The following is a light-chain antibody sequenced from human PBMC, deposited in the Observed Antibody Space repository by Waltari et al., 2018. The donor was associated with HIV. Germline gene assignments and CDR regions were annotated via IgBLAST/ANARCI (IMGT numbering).Light chain of an antibody. V-gene: IGLV2-11*01. J-gene: IGLJ1*01. CDR2: DVK. CDR3: CSYAGSNTFYV. Sequence: QSALTQPRSVSGSPGQTVTISCRGTSRDIGGYNYVSWYQQQPAEAPRLMIYDVKKRPSGVPDRCSGSKSGNTASLTISGLQAEDEADYYCCSYAGSNTFYVFGTGTEVTVL. CDR1: SRDIGGYNY.